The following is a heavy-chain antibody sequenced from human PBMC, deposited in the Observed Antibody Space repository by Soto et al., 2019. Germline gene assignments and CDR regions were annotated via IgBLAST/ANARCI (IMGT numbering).Heavy chain of an antibody. V-gene: IGHV3-73*01. D-gene: IGHD6-13*01. Sequence: EVQLVESGGGLVQPGGSLKLSCAASGFTFSGSAMHWVRQASGKGLEWVGRIRSKANSYAPAYAASVKGRFTNSRDDSKDTAYLQMNSRKTEDTAVYYCIRHFVAAAAGTSRLYYYYNMDVWGKGTTVTVSS. CDR3: IRHFVAAAAGTSRLYYYYNMDV. CDR1: GFTFSGSA. J-gene: IGHJ6*03. CDR2: IRSKANSYAP.